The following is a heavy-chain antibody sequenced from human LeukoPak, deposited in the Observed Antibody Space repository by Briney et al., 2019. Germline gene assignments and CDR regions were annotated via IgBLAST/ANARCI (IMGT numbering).Heavy chain of an antibody. V-gene: IGHV3-23*01. CDR2: IIGSGART. CDR1: GFTFRSSA. CDR3: AKSTRGWYQFDF. D-gene: IGHD6-19*01. Sequence: PGGSLRLSCAASGFTFRSSAMSWGRRAPGKELEVVSTIIGSGARTPYAVSVQDRSTLSRDNSKNTLYVQMNSLRAEDTALYYCAKSTRGWYQFDFWGQGTLVTVSS. J-gene: IGHJ4*02.